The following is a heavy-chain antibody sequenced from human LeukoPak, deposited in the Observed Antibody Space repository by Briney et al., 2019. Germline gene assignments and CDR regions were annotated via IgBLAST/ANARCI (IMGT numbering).Heavy chain of an antibody. D-gene: IGHD1-26*01. V-gene: IGHV4-59*01. CDR1: GGSISSYY. Sequence: SETLSVTCTVSGGSISSYYWSWIRQPPGKGLEWIGYIYYSGSTNYNPSLKSRVTISVDTSKNQFSLKLSSVTAADTAVYYCARDSSYGPRAFDIWGQGTMVTVSS. CDR3: ARDSSYGPRAFDI. CDR2: IYYSGST. J-gene: IGHJ3*02.